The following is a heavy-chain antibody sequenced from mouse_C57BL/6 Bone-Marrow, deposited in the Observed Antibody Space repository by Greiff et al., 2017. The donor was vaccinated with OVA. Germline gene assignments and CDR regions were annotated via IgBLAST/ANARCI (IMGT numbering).Heavy chain of an antibody. CDR1: GYTFTDYN. Sequence: VQLQQSGPELVKPGASVKMSCKASGYTFTDYNMHWVKQSHGKSLEWIGYINPNNGGTSYNKQFKGKATLTVNKSSSQASLELRSLTSEASAVADCSRGVYYDYGWFAYWGQGTLVTVSA. V-gene: IGHV1-22*01. CDR3: SRGVYYDYGWFAY. J-gene: IGHJ3*01. D-gene: IGHD1-1*01. CDR2: INPNNGGT.